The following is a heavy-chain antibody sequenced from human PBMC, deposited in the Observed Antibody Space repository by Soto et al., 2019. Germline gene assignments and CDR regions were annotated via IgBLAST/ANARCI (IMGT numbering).Heavy chain of an antibody. J-gene: IGHJ4*02. CDR3: AKALSDIVTDPQEQV. Sequence: EVKLLESGGGLVQPGGSLRLSCAASGFTFSSYAMSWVRQAPGKGLEWVSAISGSGGGTYYADSVKGRFTNSRDNSKNTLYLQMNSLRAEDKAVYYCAKALSDIVTDPQEQVWGQGSLVTVCS. V-gene: IGHV3-23*01. CDR1: GFTFSSYA. D-gene: IGHD3-9*01. CDR2: ISGSGGGT.